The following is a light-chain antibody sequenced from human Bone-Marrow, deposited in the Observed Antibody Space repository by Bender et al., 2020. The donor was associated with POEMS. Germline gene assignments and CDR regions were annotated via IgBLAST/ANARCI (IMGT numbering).Light chain of an antibody. J-gene: IGLJ3*02. Sequence: QSALTQPASVSGSPGQSITISCTGTSSDVGGYNYVSWYQQHPGRAPKVLIYDVNKRPSGVPDRFSGSKSGNTASLTISGLQAEDETDYYCAAWEDSLNGWVFGGGTKLTVL. CDR2: DVN. CDR1: SSDVGGYNY. V-gene: IGLV2-14*01. CDR3: AAWEDSLNGWV.